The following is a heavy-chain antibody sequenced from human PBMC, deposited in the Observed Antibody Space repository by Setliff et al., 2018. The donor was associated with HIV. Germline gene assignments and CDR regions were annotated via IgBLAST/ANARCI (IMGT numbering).Heavy chain of an antibody. CDR3: TRAHCYDSSGYGDY. CDR2: IRSKAYGGTT. D-gene: IGHD3-22*01. CDR1: GFTFGDYA. Sequence: GGSLRLSCTASGFTFGDYAMSWVRQAPGKGLEWVGFIRSKAYGGTTEYAASVKGRFTISRDDSKSIAYLQMNSLKTEDTAVYYCTRAHCYDSSGYGDYWGQGTLVTVSS. J-gene: IGHJ4*02. V-gene: IGHV3-49*04.